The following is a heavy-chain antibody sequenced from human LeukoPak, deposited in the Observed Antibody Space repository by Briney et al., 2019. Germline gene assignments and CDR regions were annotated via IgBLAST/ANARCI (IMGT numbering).Heavy chain of an antibody. V-gene: IGHV3-20*04. D-gene: IGHD6-13*01. CDR2: INWNGGST. Sequence: PGGSLRLSCAASGFTFDDYGMSWVRQAPGKGLEWVSGINWNGGSTGYADSVKGRFTISRDNAKNSLYLQMNSLRAEDTALYYCAREGGMAIAATAKLDYWGQGTLVTVSS. CDR3: AREGGMAIAATAKLDY. CDR1: GFTFDDYG. J-gene: IGHJ4*02.